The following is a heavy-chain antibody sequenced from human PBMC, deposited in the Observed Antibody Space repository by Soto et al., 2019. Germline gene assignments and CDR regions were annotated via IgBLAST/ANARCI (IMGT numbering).Heavy chain of an antibody. V-gene: IGHV4-4*07. CDR3: ARTTAVPNTLRSRYFFDY. CDR1: GGSISSYY. CDR2: IYTSGST. Sequence: SETLSLTCTVSGGSISSYYWSWIRQPAGKGLEWIGRIYTSGSTNYNPSLKSRVTMSVDTSKNQFSLRLSSVTTADTALYYCARTTAVPNTLRSRYFFDYWGQGTLVTVSS. D-gene: IGHD4-17*01. J-gene: IGHJ4*02.